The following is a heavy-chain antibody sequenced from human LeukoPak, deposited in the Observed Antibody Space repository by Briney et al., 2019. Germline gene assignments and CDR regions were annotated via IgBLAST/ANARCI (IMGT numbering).Heavy chain of an antibody. CDR3: ARGDGYNYSFDY. CDR1: GGSISSYY. J-gene: IGHJ4*02. CDR2: IYYSGST. V-gene: IGHV4-59*01. D-gene: IGHD5-24*01. Sequence: SETLPLTCTVSGGSISSYYWNWIRQPPGKGLEWIGYIYYSGSTNYNPSLKSRVTISVDTSKNQFSLKLSSVTAADTAVYYCARGDGYNYSFDYWGQGTLVTVSS.